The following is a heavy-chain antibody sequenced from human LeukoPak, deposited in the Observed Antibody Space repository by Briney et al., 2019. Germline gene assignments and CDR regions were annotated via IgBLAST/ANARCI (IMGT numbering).Heavy chain of an antibody. CDR3: ARGDRGMVPDY. V-gene: IGHV5-51*01. Sequence: ESLKISCKGSAYRFTSYWIGWVRHMPGKGLEWMGIIYPGDSDTRYSPSFQGEVTISADKSITTAHLQWRSLKASDTAMYYCARGDRGMVPDYWGQGTLVTVSS. D-gene: IGHD5-18*01. CDR2: IYPGDSDT. CDR1: AYRFTSYW. J-gene: IGHJ4*02.